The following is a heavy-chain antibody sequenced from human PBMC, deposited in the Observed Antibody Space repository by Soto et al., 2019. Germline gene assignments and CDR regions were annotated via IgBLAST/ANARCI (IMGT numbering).Heavy chain of an antibody. CDR1: GGSISSYY. Sequence: PSETLSLTCTVSGGSISSYYWSWIRQPPGKGLEWIGYIYSSGSTNRNPSLKSRVTISVDTSKNQFSLKLRSVTAADTAVYYCARDKIWGSYRRHFDYWGQGTLVTVSS. V-gene: IGHV4-59*01. J-gene: IGHJ4*02. CDR3: ARDKIWGSYRRHFDY. CDR2: IYSSGST. D-gene: IGHD3-16*02.